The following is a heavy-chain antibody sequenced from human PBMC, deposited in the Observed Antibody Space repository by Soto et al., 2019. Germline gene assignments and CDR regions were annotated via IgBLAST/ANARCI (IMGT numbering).Heavy chain of an antibody. CDR3: TRPPHGSDGAF. Sequence: GESLKIPCKGAGYSFPNYWIGWVRQMPGKGLEWMGMIYPHDSDTRYSPSFQGRVTISADKSGSTVFLQWSSLKASDNAMYYCTRPPHGSDGAFWGQGTQVTVSS. CDR2: IYPHDSDT. J-gene: IGHJ4*02. CDR1: GYSFPNYW. V-gene: IGHV5-51*01. D-gene: IGHD3-10*01.